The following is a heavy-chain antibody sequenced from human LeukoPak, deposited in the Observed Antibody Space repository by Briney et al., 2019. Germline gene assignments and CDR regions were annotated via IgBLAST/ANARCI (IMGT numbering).Heavy chain of an antibody. CDR3: ARDGGSGSYSYNYYYGMDV. CDR2: INHNGNVN. J-gene: IGHJ6*02. CDR1: GFTFSSYW. Sequence: GGSLRLSCAASGFTFSSYWMNWARQAPGKGLEWVASINHNGNVNYYVDSVKGRFTISRDNSKNTLYLQMNSLRAEDTAVYYCARDGGSGSYSYNYYYGMDVWGQGTTVTVSS. D-gene: IGHD1-26*01. V-gene: IGHV3-7*03.